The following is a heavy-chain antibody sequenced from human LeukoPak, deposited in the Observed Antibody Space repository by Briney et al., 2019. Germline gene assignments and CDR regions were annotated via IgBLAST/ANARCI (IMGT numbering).Heavy chain of an antibody. CDR1: GYTFTGCY. V-gene: IGHV1-2*02. J-gene: IGHJ5*02. CDR3: ARTYRSSTSCYGWFDP. CDR2: INPNSGGT. Sequence: ASVEVSCKASGYTFTGCYMHWVRQDPGQGLEWMGWINPNSGGTNYAQKFQGRVTMTRDTSISTAYMELSRLRSDDTAVYYCARTYRSSTSCYGWFDPWGQGTLVTVSS. D-gene: IGHD2-2*01.